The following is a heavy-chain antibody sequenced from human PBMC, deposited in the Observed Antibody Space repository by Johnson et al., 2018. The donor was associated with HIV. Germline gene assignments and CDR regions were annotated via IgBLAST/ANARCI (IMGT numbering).Heavy chain of an antibody. Sequence: QVQLVESGGGVVQPGRSLRLSCAATGFTFSNYAMHWVRQAPGKGLEWVAFIRYDGSNKYYADSVKGRFTISRDNSKNTLYLQMNSLRAEDTAVYYCAKFAVAGFDIWGQGTMVTVSS. V-gene: IGHV3-30*02. CDR2: IRYDGSNK. CDR1: GFTFSNYA. J-gene: IGHJ3*02. D-gene: IGHD6-19*01. CDR3: AKFAVAGFDI.